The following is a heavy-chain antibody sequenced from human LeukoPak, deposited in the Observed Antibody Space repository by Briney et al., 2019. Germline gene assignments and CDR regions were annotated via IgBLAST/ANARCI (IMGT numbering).Heavy chain of an antibody. D-gene: IGHD2-2*02. Sequence: PSETLSLTCAVSGYSISSGYYWGWIRQPPGKGLEWIGTIYHSGSTYYNSSLKSRVTISVDTSKNQFSLKLSSVTAADTAVYYCARIICSSTRCYRRGTFDIWGQGTMVTVSS. CDR1: GYSISSGYY. V-gene: IGHV4-38-2*01. J-gene: IGHJ3*02. CDR2: IYHSGST. CDR3: ARIICSSTRCYRRGTFDI.